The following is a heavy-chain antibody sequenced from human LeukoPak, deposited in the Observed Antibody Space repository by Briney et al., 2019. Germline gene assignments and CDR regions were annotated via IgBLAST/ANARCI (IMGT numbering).Heavy chain of an antibody. Sequence: GGSLRLSCAASGFTFSDYSVSWVRQAPGKGLEWVSYIGANSAIYYADSVKGRFTISRDNAKNSLSLQMNNLRDDDTAVYYCAREGYYGAFDIWGQGTMVTVSS. D-gene: IGHD3-10*01. V-gene: IGHV3-48*02. CDR1: GFTFSDYS. J-gene: IGHJ3*02. CDR2: IGANSAI. CDR3: AREGYYGAFDI.